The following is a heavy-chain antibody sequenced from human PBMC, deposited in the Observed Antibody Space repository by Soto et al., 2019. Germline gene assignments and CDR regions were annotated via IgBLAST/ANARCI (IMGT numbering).Heavy chain of an antibody. Sequence: QVQLVQSGAEVKKPGSSVKVSCKASGGTFSSYAISWVRQAPGQGLEWMGGIIPIFGTPNYAQKFQGRVTVTADESTSTAYMELGCLRSEDTAVYYCARGRTRDYYDSSGYWGQGTLVTVSS. CDR1: GGTFSSYA. CDR2: IIPIFGTP. D-gene: IGHD3-22*01. J-gene: IGHJ4*02. V-gene: IGHV1-69*12. CDR3: ARGRTRDYYDSSGY.